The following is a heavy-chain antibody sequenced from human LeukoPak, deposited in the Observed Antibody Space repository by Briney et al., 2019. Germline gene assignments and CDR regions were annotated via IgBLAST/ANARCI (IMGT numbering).Heavy chain of an antibody. D-gene: IGHD6-13*01. Sequence: PSETLSLTCAVYGGSFSGYYWSWIRQPPGKGLEWMGEINHSGSTNYNPSLKSRVTISVDTSKNHFSLKLSSVTAADTAVYYCATLTGYSSTSDDYWGQGTLVTVSS. CDR2: INHSGST. J-gene: IGHJ4*02. CDR1: GGSFSGYY. V-gene: IGHV4-34*01. CDR3: ATLTGYSSTSDDY.